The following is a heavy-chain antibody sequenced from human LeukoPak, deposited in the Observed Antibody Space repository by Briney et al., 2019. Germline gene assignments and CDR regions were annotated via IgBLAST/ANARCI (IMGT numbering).Heavy chain of an antibody. Sequence: GGSLRLSCGASGFTFDDYGMSWVRQAPGKGLEWVPGINWNGGSTGYADSVKGRFTISRDNAKNSLYLQMISLRAEDTALYYCARPPTIKVVGDAFDIWGQGTMVTVSS. CDR2: INWNGGST. CDR1: GFTFDDYG. D-gene: IGHD3-22*01. V-gene: IGHV3-20*04. CDR3: ARPPTIKVVGDAFDI. J-gene: IGHJ3*02.